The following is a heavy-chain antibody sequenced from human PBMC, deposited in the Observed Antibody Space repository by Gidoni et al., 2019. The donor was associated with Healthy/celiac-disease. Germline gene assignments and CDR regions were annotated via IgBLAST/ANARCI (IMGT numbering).Heavy chain of an antibody. J-gene: IGHJ4*02. D-gene: IGHD2-15*01. CDR2: MKSKTDGGTT. Sequence: EVQLVESGGGLVKPGGSLRLSCAASGFTFSNAWMSWVRQAPGKGLEWVGRMKSKTDGGTTDYAAPVKGRFTISRDDSKNTLYLQMNSLKTEDTAVFYCTTLLHCSGGSCYSDWGQGTLVTVSS. CDR3: TTLLHCSGGSCYSD. V-gene: IGHV3-15*01. CDR1: GFTFSNAW.